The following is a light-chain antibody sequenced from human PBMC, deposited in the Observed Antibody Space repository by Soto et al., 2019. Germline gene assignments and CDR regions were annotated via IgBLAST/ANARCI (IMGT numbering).Light chain of an antibody. J-gene: IGLJ2*01. CDR1: NIAIKS. Sequence: SYELTQAPSVSVAPGQTARITCGGNNIAIKSVHWYQQKPGQAPVLVVYDDGDRPSGIPERFSGSNSGNTATLTITRVEAGYEADYDCQVWDSSSDHRVVFGGGTKLTVL. CDR2: DDG. CDR3: QVWDSSSDHRVV. V-gene: IGLV3-21*02.